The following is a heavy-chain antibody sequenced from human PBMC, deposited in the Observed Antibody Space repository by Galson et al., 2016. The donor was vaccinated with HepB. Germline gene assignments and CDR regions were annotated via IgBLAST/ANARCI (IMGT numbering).Heavy chain of an antibody. CDR1: GVSISSRSYY. J-gene: IGHJ5*02. V-gene: IGHV4-39*01. CDR2: IYYYTGST. CDR3: ARHIAVTATGDWFDP. Sequence: TLSLTCTVSGVSISSRSYYWGWIRQPPGKGLEWIGSIYYYTGSTYYNPSLKSRVTISADTSKNQFSLRLSSVTAADTAVYYCARHIAVTATGDWFDPWGQGTLVIVSS. D-gene: IGHD6-19*01.